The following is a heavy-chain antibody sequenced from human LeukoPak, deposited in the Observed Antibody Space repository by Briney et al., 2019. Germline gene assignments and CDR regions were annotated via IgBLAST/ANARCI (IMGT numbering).Heavy chain of an antibody. V-gene: IGHV4-30-4*01. Sequence: PSQTLSLTCTVSGGSISSGDYYWSWIRQPPGKGLEWIGYIYYSGSTYYNPSLKSRVTISVDTSKNQFSLKLSSVTAADTAVYYCARHGPASSPLQLWLEEPFDYWGQGTLVTVSS. CDR3: ARHGPASSPLQLWLEEPFDY. J-gene: IGHJ4*02. D-gene: IGHD5-18*01. CDR2: IYYSGST. CDR1: GGSISSGDYY.